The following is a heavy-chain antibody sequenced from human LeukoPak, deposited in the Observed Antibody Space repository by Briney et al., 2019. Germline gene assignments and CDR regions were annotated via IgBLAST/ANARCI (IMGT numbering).Heavy chain of an antibody. CDR2: INSDGSST. CDR3: AREGRNYDWFDP. D-gene: IGHD1-7*01. V-gene: IGHV3-74*01. J-gene: IGHJ5*02. CDR1: GFTFGSYA. Sequence: PGGSLRLSCAASGFTFGSYAMSWVRQAPGKGLVWVSRINSDGSSTSYADSVKGRFTISRDNAKNTLYLQMNSLRAEDTAVYYCAREGRNYDWFDPWGQGTLVTVSS.